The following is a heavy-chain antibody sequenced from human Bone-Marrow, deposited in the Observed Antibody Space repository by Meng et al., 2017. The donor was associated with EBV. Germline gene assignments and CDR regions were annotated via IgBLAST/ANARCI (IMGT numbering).Heavy chain of an antibody. D-gene: IGHD1-26*01. Sequence: QLQESRPCLVRPSEPLSPPGTVSCASISSSSYYWVLIRQPPGKGLEWIGSIYYSGSTYYSPSLESRVTISVDTSKNQFSLKLSSVTAADTAVYYCARVSVGATFFDYWGQGTLFTVSS. V-gene: IGHV4-39*07. CDR3: ARVSVGATFFDY. CDR1: CASISSSSYY. J-gene: IGHJ4*02. CDR2: IYYSGST.